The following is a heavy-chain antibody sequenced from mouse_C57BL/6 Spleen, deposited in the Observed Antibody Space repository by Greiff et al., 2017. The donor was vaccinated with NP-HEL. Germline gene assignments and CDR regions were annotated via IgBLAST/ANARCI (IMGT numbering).Heavy chain of an antibody. Sequence: EVKLVESGPELVKPGASVKISCKASGYSFTGYYMNWVKQSPEKSLEWIGEINPSTGGTTYNQKFKAKATVTVDKSSSTAYMQLKSLTSEDSAVYYCARAGVVTTRYYAMDYWGQGTSVTVSS. J-gene: IGHJ4*01. CDR1: GYSFTGYY. D-gene: IGHD2-5*01. V-gene: IGHV1-42*01. CDR2: INPSTGGT. CDR3: ARAGVVTTRYYAMDY.